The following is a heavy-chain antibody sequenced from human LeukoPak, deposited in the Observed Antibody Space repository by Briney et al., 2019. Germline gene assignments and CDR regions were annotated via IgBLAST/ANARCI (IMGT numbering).Heavy chain of an antibody. V-gene: IGHV5-51*01. CDR1: AYSSTSYW. CDR2: IYPGDSDT. Sequence: GESLKISCKGSAYSSTSYWIGWVRQMPGKGLEWMGIIYPGDSDTIYSPSFQGQVTISADKSTSTANLQWSSLKASDTAMYYCARSGGNYYSIWGQGTMVTVSS. J-gene: IGHJ3*02. D-gene: IGHD1-26*01. CDR3: ARSGGNYYSI.